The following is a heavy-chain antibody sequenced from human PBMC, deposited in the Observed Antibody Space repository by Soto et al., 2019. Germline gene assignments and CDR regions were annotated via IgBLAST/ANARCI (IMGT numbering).Heavy chain of an antibody. CDR3: ARDSYYGSGSYHGD. Sequence: ASVKVSCKASGCTFTSYGISWVRQAPGQGLEWMGWISAYNGNTNYAQKLQGRVTMTTDTSTSTAYMELRSLRSDDTAVYYCARDSYYGSGSYHGDWDQGTRVTVAS. J-gene: IGHJ4*02. CDR2: ISAYNGNT. V-gene: IGHV1-18*01. CDR1: GCTFTSYG. D-gene: IGHD3-10*01.